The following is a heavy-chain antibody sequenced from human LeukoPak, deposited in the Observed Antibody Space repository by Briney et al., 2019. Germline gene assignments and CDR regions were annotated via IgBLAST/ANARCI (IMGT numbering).Heavy chain of an antibody. J-gene: IGHJ6*03. CDR3: AKAGFIAAAYYYMDV. CDR1: GFTFSGHN. Sequence: GGSLRLSCAASGFTFSGHNMNWVRQAPGKGLEWISFVSISSGTIYYADSVNGRFRISRDNAKSSLDLEMNSLRAEDTAVYYCAKAGFIAAAYYYMDVWGKGTTVTVSS. CDR2: VSISSGTI. V-gene: IGHV3-48*04. D-gene: IGHD6-13*01.